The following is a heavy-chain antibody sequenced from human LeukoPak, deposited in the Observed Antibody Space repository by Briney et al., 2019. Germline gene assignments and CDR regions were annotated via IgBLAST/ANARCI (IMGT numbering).Heavy chain of an antibody. CDR1: GYTLTELS. D-gene: IGHD2-15*01. CDR3: ARDPHGYCSGGSCYSGGY. J-gene: IGHJ4*02. CDR2: FDPEDGET. V-gene: IGHV1-24*01. Sequence: ASVKVSCKVSGYTLTELSMHWVRQAPGKGLEWMGGFDPEDGETIYAQKFQGRVTITADKSTSTAYMELSSLRSEDTAVYYCARDPHGYCSGGSCYSGGYWGQGTLVTVSS.